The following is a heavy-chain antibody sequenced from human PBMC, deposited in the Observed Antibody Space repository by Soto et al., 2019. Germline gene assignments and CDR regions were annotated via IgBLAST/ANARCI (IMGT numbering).Heavy chain of an antibody. D-gene: IGHD3-10*01. J-gene: IGHJ6*02. V-gene: IGHV4-39*01. Sequence: SETLSLTCTVSGGSISSSSYYWGWIRQPPGKGLEWIGSNYYSGSTYYNPSLKSRVTISVDTSKNQFSLKLSSVTAADTAVYYCATERYYYGSGSYYNNYYYYYGMDVWGQGTTVTVSS. CDR3: ATERYYYGSGSYYNNYYYYYGMDV. CDR1: GGSISSSSYY. CDR2: NYYSGST.